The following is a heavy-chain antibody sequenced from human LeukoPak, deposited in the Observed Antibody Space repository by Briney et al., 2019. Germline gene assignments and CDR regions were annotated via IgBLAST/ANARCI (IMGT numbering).Heavy chain of an antibody. CDR1: GFTFTTSW. J-gene: IGHJ4*02. D-gene: IGHD5-12*01. Sequence: GGSLRLSCATSGFTFTTSWMHWFRQAPGKGLVWVSRIESDGTSTTYADSVKGRFTISRDNAKNTLYLQMNSLRAEDTAVYYCARTPWLHLDYWGQGTLVTVSS. CDR2: IESDGTST. V-gene: IGHV3-74*01. CDR3: ARTPWLHLDY.